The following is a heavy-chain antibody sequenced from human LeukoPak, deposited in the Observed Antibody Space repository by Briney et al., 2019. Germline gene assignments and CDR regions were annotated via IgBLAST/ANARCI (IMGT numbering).Heavy chain of an antibody. J-gene: IGHJ4*02. V-gene: IGHV4-39*07. Sequence: SGTLSLTCTVSGGSISSSSYYWGWIRQPPGKGLEWIGSIYYSGSTYYNPSLKSRVTISVDTSKNQFSLKLSSVTAADTAVYYCARDIAAAVRGGGVDYWGQGTLVTVSS. CDR1: GGSISSSSYY. CDR3: ARDIAAAVRGGGVDY. CDR2: IYYSGST. D-gene: IGHD6-13*01.